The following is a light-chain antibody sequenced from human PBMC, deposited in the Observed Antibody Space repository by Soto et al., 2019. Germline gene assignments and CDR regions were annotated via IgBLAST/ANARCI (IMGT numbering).Light chain of an antibody. CDR2: EVS. CDR1: SSDVGGYNY. V-gene: IGLV2-14*01. J-gene: IGLJ2*01. CDR3: TSYGGRDDTI. Sequence: QSALTQPASVSGSPGQSITISCTGTSSDVGGYNYVSWYQQHPGKAPKLMIYEVSNRPSGVSNRFSGSKSGNTASLTVSGLQAEDEADYYCTSYGGRDDTIFGGGTKLTVL.